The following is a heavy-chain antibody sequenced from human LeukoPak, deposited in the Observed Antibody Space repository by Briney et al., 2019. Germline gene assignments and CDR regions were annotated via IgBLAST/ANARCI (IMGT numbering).Heavy chain of an antibody. CDR1: RGTFSSYA. CDR2: IIPIFGTA. D-gene: IGHD1-26*01. CDR3: ARKGGGSFNFDY. J-gene: IGHJ4*02. V-gene: IGHV1-69*13. Sequence: ASVKVSCKASRGTFSSYAVSWVRQSPGQGLEWKGGIIPIFGTANYAQKFQGRVTITADESTSTAYMELSSLRSEDTAVYYCARKGGGSFNFDYWGQGTLVTVSS.